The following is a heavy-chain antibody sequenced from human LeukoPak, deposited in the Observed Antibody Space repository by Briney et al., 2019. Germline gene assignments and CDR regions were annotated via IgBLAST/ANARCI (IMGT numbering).Heavy chain of an antibody. CDR3: ARSVVPAADTNNYYYYYMDV. D-gene: IGHD2-2*01. CDR1: GFTFSSYA. CDR2: IRYDGSNK. J-gene: IGHJ6*03. Sequence: PGGSLRLSCAASGFTFSSYAMSWVRQAPGKGLEWVAFIRYDGSNKYYADSVKGRFTISRDNSKNTLYLQMNSLRAEDTAVYYCARSVVPAADTNNYYYYYMDVWGKGTTVTVSS. V-gene: IGHV3-30*02.